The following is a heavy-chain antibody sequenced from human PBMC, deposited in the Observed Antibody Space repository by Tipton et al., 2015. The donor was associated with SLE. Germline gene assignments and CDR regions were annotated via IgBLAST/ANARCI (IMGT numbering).Heavy chain of an antibody. CDR2: IKQDGSEK. CDR1: GFTFRTHW. J-gene: IGHJ4*02. D-gene: IGHD3-16*01. V-gene: IGHV3-7*01. Sequence: GSLRLSCAASGFTFRTHWMNWVRQAPGKGLEWVANIKQDGSEKYYVDSVKGRFTISRDNAKNSLYLQMNSLRAEDTAVYYCASAQWGRYLVDYWGQGTLVTVSS. CDR3: ASAQWGRYLVDY.